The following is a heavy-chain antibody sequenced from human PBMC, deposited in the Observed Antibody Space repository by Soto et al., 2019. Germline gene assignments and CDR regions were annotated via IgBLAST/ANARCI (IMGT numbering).Heavy chain of an antibody. D-gene: IGHD3-16*01. V-gene: IGHV3-48*03. J-gene: IGHJ6*02. CDR1: GFTFSSYE. CDR3: ASALFGSYYYCYQLDV. CDR2: ISHSGSST. Sequence: EVQLVESGGGLVQPGGSLRLSCAASGFTFSSYEMNWVRQAPGKGLEWVSYISHSGSSTSYADSVMGRFTITRDDAKNSLYLQIHSLSAEDTAIYFCASALFGSYYYCYQLDVWGQGTTVTVSS.